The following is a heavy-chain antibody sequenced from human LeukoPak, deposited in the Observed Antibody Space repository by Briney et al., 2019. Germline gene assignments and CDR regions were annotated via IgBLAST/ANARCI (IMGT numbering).Heavy chain of an antibody. Sequence: GESLKISCKGSGYTFTDYWIAWVRQMPGKGLELMGIIYPSDSDTTYSPSFQGQVTISADKSISTAYLQWSSLKASDTAMYYCARRRDLYSGSYYPFDYWGQGTLVTVSS. CDR2: IYPSDSDT. CDR3: ARRRDLYSGSYYPFDY. J-gene: IGHJ4*02. CDR1: GYTFTDYW. D-gene: IGHD1-26*01. V-gene: IGHV5-51*01.